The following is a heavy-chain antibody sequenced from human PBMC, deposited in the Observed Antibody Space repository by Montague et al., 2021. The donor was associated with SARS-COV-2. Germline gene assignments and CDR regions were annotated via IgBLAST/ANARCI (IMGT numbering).Heavy chain of an antibody. CDR2: ISAYNGNS. Sequence: SVKVSCKASGYTFTSYGISWVRQAPGQGLEWMGWISAYNGNSNYARKLQGRVTMTTDTSTSTAFMELRSLRSDDTAVYYCAVLLKNGYCSSTSCYGEGYFDYWGQGTLVTVSS. V-gene: IGHV1-18*01. J-gene: IGHJ4*02. CDR3: AVLLKNGYCSSTSCYGEGYFDY. CDR1: GYTFTSYG. D-gene: IGHD2-2*03.